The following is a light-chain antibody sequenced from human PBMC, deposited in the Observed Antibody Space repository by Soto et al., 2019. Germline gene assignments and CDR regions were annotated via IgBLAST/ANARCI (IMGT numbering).Light chain of an antibody. CDR1: SSNIGAGYD. CDR3: QSYDSSLSGWV. J-gene: IGLJ3*02. V-gene: IGLV1-40*01. Sequence: QAVVTQPPSVSGAPGQRVTISCTESSSNIGAGYDVHWYQQLPGTAPKLLIYGNSNRPSGVPDRFSGSKSGTSASLAITGLQAEDGADDYCQSYDSSLSGWVFGGGTKLTVL. CDR2: GNS.